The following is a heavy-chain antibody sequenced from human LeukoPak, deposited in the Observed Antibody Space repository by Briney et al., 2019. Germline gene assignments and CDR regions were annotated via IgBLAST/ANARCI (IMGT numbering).Heavy chain of an antibody. CDR3: AKPRSGSWYAAFDY. Sequence: PGGSLKLSCAASGFTFSSYAMSWVRQAPGKGLEWVSAISGSGGSTYYADSVKGRFTISRDNSKNTLYLQMNSLRAEDTAVYYCAKPRSGSWYAAFDYWGQGTLVTVSS. CDR1: GFTFSSYA. CDR2: ISGSGGST. D-gene: IGHD6-13*01. V-gene: IGHV3-23*01. J-gene: IGHJ4*02.